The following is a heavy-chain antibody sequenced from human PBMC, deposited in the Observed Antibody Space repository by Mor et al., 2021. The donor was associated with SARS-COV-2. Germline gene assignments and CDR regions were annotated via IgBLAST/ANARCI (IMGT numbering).Heavy chain of an antibody. J-gene: IGHJ4*02. CDR3: ARAVIHYYDSSGYYFDY. V-gene: IGHV4-59*01. Sequence: GKGLEWIGDISNSGSTNYNPSLKSRVTISVDTSKNQFSLKLSSVTAADTAVYYCARAVIHYYDSSGYYFDYWGQGTLVTVSS. CDR2: ISNSGST. D-gene: IGHD3-22*01.